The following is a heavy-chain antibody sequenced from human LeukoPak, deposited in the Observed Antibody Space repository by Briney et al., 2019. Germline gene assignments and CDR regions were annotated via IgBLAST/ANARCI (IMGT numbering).Heavy chain of an antibody. Sequence: PGGSLRLSCAASGFTFSRNGMHWVRQAPGKGLEWVVFIQYDGSSKSYADSVKGRFTISRDNSKNTVHLQMNSLRDEDTAVYYCAKDRGLESYGLEYWGQGTLVIVSS. V-gene: IGHV3-30*02. CDR3: AKDRGLESYGLEY. CDR2: IQYDGSSK. J-gene: IGHJ4*02. D-gene: IGHD3-10*01. CDR1: GFTFSRNG.